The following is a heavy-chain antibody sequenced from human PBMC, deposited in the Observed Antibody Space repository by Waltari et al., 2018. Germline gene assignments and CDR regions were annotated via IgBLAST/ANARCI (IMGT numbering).Heavy chain of an antibody. J-gene: IGHJ4*02. V-gene: IGHV3-66*01. Sequence: EVQLVESGGDLVQPGGCLRLFCAASGFTVSKNYMRWVRQSPGKGLEWVSRIHSRGTTYYAAAGQGRFTTSRDKYNNTLYLRMNSLRAEDTSVYYCSTRHYWGQGTLVTVSS. CDR3: STRHY. CDR1: GFTVSKNY. CDR2: IHSRGTT.